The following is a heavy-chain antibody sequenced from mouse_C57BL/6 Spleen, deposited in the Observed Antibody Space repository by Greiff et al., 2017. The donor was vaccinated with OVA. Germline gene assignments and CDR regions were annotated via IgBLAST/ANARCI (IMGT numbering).Heavy chain of an antibody. J-gene: IGHJ1*03. CDR1: GYTFTSYW. CDR2: IDPYSGGT. Sequence: VQLQQPGAELVKPGASVKLSCKASGYTFTSYWMHWVKQRPGRGLEWIGRIDPYSGGTKYNEKFKSKATLTVDKPSSTAYMQLSSLTSEDSAVYYCARDYSNYEGYFDVWGTGTTVTVSS. D-gene: IGHD2-5*01. V-gene: IGHV1-72*01. CDR3: ARDYSNYEGYFDV.